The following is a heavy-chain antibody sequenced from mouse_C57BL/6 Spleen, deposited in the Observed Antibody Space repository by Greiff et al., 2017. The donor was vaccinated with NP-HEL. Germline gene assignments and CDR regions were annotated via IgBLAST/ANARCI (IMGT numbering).Heavy chain of an antibody. CDR1: GYTFTSYW. J-gene: IGHJ2*01. CDR2: INPSNGGT. Sequence: QVQLQQPGTELVKPGASVKLSCKASGYTFTSYWMHWVKQRPGQGLEWIGNINPSNGGTNYNEKFKSKATLTVDKSSSTAYIQLSSLTSEDSAGYYCARYSVVAPYFDYWGLGTTLTVSS. V-gene: IGHV1-53*01. D-gene: IGHD1-1*01. CDR3: ARYSVVAPYFDY.